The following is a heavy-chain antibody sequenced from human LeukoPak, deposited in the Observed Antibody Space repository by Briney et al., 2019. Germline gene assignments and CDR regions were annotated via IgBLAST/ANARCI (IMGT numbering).Heavy chain of an antibody. V-gene: IGHV3-7*01. J-gene: IGHJ4*02. CDR3: ARGLAEYNRYFDY. CDR2: IKQDGSEK. Sequence: GGSLRLSCAASGFTFSGYWMSWVRQAPGKGLEWVASIKQDGSEKYYVDSVKGRFTISRDNAKNSLYLQMNSLRAEDTAVYYRARGLAEYNRYFDYWGQGTLVTVSS. D-gene: IGHD6-6*01. CDR1: GFTFSGYW.